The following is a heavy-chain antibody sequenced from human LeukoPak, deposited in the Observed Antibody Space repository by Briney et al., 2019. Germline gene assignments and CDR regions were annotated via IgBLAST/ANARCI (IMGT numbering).Heavy chain of an antibody. Sequence: ASVKVSCKASGYTFTRYAMNWVRQATGQGLEWMGWVNPNSGDTGYAQKFQGRVTFTRNASITTAYMELSSLKSEDTAVYFCARGRCLGSTNCYFFDYWGQGSLVTVSS. CDR1: GYTFTRYA. CDR3: ARGRCLGSTNCYFFDY. V-gene: IGHV1-8*01. D-gene: IGHD2-2*01. J-gene: IGHJ4*02. CDR2: VNPNSGDT.